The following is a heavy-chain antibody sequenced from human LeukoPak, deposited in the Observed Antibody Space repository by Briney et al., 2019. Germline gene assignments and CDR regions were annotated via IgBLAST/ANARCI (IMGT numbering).Heavy chain of an antibody. V-gene: IGHV3-64*04. CDR2: ISSDGGST. CDR1: GFTFSTYA. CDR3: ARGRNSGSFIIDY. Sequence: GGSLRLSCSASGFTFSTYAMHWVRQAPGKGLEYVSAISSDGGSTYYTDSVKGRFTISRDNSKNTVSLQMNSLGTEDTAVYYCARGRNSGSFIIDYWGQGTLVTVSS. J-gene: IGHJ4*02. D-gene: IGHD3-10*01.